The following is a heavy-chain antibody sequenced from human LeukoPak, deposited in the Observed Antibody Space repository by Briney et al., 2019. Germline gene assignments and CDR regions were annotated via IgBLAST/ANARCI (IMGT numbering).Heavy chain of an antibody. Sequence: SETLSLTCAVSGGSVRDNYWSWIRQPPGKGLEWIGEIHHSGSTKYNPSLKSRVTISLDTSKNQFSLKLNSMTAADTAVYYCARPGVGSGRYGAFDIWGQGTMVTVSS. J-gene: IGHJ3*02. CDR2: IHHSGST. D-gene: IGHD5-18*01. CDR1: GGSVRDNY. V-gene: IGHV4-34*01. CDR3: ARPGVGSGRYGAFDI.